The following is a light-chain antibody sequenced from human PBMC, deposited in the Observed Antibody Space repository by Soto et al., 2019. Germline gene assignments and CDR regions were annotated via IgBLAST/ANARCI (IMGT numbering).Light chain of an antibody. CDR3: QQYNNWPRAT. J-gene: IGKJ4*01. V-gene: IGKV3-15*01. CDR1: QSISSN. Sequence: EIVMTQSPATLSVSPGERATLSCRASQSISSNLAWYQQKPGQAPRLLMFRTSSRATGFPARFSGSGSVTEFNRTVSSLQSEDFGVYYCQQYNNWPRATFGGGTKVEIK. CDR2: RTS.